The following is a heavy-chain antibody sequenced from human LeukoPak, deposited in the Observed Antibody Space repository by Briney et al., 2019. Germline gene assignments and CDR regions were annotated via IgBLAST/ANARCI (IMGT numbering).Heavy chain of an antibody. V-gene: IGHV4-4*02. Sequence: PSETPSLTCAVSGGSISSSNWWSWVRQPPGKGLEWIGEIYHSGSTNYNPSLKSRVTISVDKSKNQFSLRLSSVTAADTAVYYCAGNWGGSGRSRLDYWGQGTLVTVSS. CDR1: GGSISSSNW. J-gene: IGHJ4*02. D-gene: IGHD6-19*01. CDR2: IYHSGST. CDR3: AGNWGGSGRSRLDY.